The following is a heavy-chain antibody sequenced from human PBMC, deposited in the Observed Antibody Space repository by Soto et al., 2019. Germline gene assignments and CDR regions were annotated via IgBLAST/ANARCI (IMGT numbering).Heavy chain of an antibody. CDR3: ATYAVAGMSLDY. D-gene: IGHD6-19*01. J-gene: IGHJ4*02. Sequence: ASVKVSCKVSGYTLTELSMHWVRQAPGKGLEWMGGFDPEDGETIYVQKFQGRVTMTEDTSTDTAYMELSSLRSEDTAVYYCATYAVAGMSLDYWGQGTLVTVSS. V-gene: IGHV1-24*01. CDR1: GYTLTELS. CDR2: FDPEDGET.